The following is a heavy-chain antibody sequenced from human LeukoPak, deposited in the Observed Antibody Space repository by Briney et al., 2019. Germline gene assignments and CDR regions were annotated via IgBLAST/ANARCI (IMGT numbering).Heavy chain of an antibody. CDR3: ARGGARTTMLINY. V-gene: IGHV4-59*01. CDR1: GSSLTSYY. Sequence: PSETLSLTCSVSGSSLTSYYWSWIRQPPGKGLEWIGYIYYSGSTNYNPSLKSRVTISVDTSKNQFSLKLSSVTAADTAVYYCARGGARTTMLINYWGQGTLVTVSS. J-gene: IGHJ4*02. CDR2: IYYSGST. D-gene: IGHD3-16*01.